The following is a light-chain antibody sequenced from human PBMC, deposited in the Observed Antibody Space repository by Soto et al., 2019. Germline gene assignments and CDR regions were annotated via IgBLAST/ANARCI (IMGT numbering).Light chain of an antibody. Sequence: EIVMTQSPATLSVSPGERATLSCRASQSVSSDLAWYQQKPGQAPRLLIYGASTRATGIPARFSGSGSGTEFTLTISSLQSEDFAVYYCQQYNSWPPRTFGQGTKVEIK. CDR3: QQYNSWPPRT. CDR1: QSVSSD. CDR2: GAS. V-gene: IGKV3-15*01. J-gene: IGKJ1*01.